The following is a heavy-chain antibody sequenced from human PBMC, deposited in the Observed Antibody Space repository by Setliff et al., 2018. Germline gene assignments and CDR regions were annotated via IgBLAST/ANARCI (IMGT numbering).Heavy chain of an antibody. J-gene: IGHJ4*02. V-gene: IGHV3-23*01. Sequence: GGSLRLSCAASGFTFNNYAMIWVRQAPGKGLEWVSAISGSGGNTYYADSVKGRFTISRDNSKNTLYLQMNSLRAEDTAVYYCAKLPYSSAWYAYWGQGTLVTVSS. CDR2: ISGSGGNT. CDR1: GFTFNNYA. CDR3: AKLPYSSAWYAY. D-gene: IGHD6-19*01.